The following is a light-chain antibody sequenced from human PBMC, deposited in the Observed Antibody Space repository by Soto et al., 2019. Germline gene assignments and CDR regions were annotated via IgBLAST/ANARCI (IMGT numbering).Light chain of an antibody. V-gene: IGKV3-20*01. CDR3: QQYGRSPWT. CDR1: QSVSSSY. CDR2: GAS. Sequence: EIVLTQSPGTLSLSPGERVTLSCRASQSVSSSYLAWYQQKPDQAPRLLFYGASSRATGIPDRFSGSGSGTDFSLTISRLEPDDFAVYYCQQYGRSPWTFGQGTKVEIK. J-gene: IGKJ1*01.